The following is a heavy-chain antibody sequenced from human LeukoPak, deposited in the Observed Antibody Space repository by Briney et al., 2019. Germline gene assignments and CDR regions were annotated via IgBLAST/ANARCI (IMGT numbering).Heavy chain of an antibody. J-gene: IGHJ4*02. V-gene: IGHV3-66*02. CDR1: GFTVSSNY. CDR3: AKGRLGGRGYYFDY. Sequence: GGSLRLSCAASGFTVSSNYMSWVRQAPGKGLEWVSVIYSGGSTYYADSVKGRFTISRDNSKNTLYLQMNSLRAEDTAVYYCAKGRLGGRGYYFDYWGQGTLVTVSS. D-gene: IGHD3-10*01. CDR2: IYSGGST.